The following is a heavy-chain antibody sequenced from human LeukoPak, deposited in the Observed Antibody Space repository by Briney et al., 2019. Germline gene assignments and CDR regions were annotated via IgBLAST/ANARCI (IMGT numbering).Heavy chain of an antibody. CDR3: ARRARSSTSCIDY. D-gene: IGHD2-2*01. J-gene: IGHJ4*02. V-gene: IGHV1-2*02. CDR1: GYTFTGYY. Sequence: ASVKVSCKASGYTFTGYYMHWVRQAPGQGLEWMGWVNPNSGGTNYAQKFQGRVTMTRDTSISTACMELSRLRSDDTAVYYCARRARSSTSCIDYWGQGTLVTVSS. CDR2: VNPNSGGT.